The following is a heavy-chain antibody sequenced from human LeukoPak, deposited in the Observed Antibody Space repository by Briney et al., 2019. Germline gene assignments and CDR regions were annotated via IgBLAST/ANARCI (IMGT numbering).Heavy chain of an antibody. Sequence: GGSLRLSCAVSGFTFSSYAMSWVRQAPGKGLEWVSAISSGGNTYYADSVKGRFTISRDNSKNTLYLQMNSLRSEDTAVYYCARDTAPGFYGDHSYFDYWGEGTLVTVSS. CDR3: ARDTAPGFYGDHSYFDY. V-gene: IGHV3-23*01. D-gene: IGHD4-17*01. CDR1: GFTFSSYA. J-gene: IGHJ4*02. CDR2: ISSGGNT.